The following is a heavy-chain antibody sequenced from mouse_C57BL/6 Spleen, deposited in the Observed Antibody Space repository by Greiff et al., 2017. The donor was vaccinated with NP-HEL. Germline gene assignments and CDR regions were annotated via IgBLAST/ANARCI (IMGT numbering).Heavy chain of an antibody. D-gene: IGHD1-1*01. CDR1: GYSFTGYF. CDR2: INPYNGDT. CDR3: ARRDYYGSEVPLFDY. J-gene: IGHJ2*01. V-gene: IGHV1-20*01. Sequence: VQLKQSGPELVKPGDSVKISCKASGYSFTGYFMNWVMQSHGKSLEWIGRINPYNGDTFYNQKFKGKATLTVDKSSSTAHMELRSLTSEDSAVYYCARRDYYGSEVPLFDYWGQGTTLTVSS.